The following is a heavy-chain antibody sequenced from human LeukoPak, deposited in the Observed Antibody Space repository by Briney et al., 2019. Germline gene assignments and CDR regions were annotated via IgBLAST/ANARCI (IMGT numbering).Heavy chain of an antibody. J-gene: IGHJ6*03. CDR3: ARVSYAQSPDYYYYYMDV. Sequence: PSETLSLTCTVSGGSVSSYYWSWIRQPAGKGLEWIGRIYTSGSTNYNPSLKSRVTMSVDTSKNQFSLKLSSVTAADTAVYYCARVSYAQSPDYYYYYMDVWGKGTTVTVSS. CDR1: GGSVSSYY. D-gene: IGHD1-26*01. V-gene: IGHV4-4*07. CDR2: IYTSGST.